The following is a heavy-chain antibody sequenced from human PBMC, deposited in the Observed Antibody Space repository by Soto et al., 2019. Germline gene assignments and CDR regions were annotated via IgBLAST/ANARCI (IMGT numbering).Heavy chain of an antibody. Sequence: PGGSLRLSCATSGFTFSSCAMSWVRQAPGKGLEWVSGISDGGATIYYADSVKGRFAISRDNSKNTVYLQMNCLRAEDTAIYYCAKAVVGQWLVDYWGQGTLVTVSS. CDR2: ISDGGATI. CDR1: GFTFSSCA. CDR3: AKAVVGQWLVDY. D-gene: IGHD6-19*01. V-gene: IGHV3-23*01. J-gene: IGHJ4*02.